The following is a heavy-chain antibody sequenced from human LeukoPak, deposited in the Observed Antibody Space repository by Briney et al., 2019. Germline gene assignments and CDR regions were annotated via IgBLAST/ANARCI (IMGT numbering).Heavy chain of an antibody. V-gene: IGHV1-69*04. Sequence: SVKVSCKASGGTFSSYAISWVRQAPGQGLEWMGRIIPILGIANYAQKFQGRVTITADKSTSTAYMELSSLRSEDTAVYYCAREGHHGDFDWSYYYMDVWGQGTTVTVSS. J-gene: IGHJ6*02. CDR1: GGTFSSYA. D-gene: IGHD3-9*01. CDR2: IIPILGIA. CDR3: AREGHHGDFDWSYYYMDV.